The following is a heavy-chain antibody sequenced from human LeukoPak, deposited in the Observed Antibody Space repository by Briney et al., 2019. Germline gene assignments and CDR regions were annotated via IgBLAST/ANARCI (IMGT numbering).Heavy chain of an antibody. D-gene: IGHD2-15*01. Sequence: PGGSLRLSCEASGFTFSGYAMSWVRQAPGKGLEWVSSINAFGARTYYADSVKGRFTISRDNSKNTLYLQMNSLRAEDTALYYCAKVALGYCSGSSCYYFDYGGREPWSPSPQ. CDR3: AKVALGYCSGSSCYYFDY. CDR1: GFTFSGYA. CDR2: INAFGART. V-gene: IGHV3-23*01. J-gene: IGHJ4*02.